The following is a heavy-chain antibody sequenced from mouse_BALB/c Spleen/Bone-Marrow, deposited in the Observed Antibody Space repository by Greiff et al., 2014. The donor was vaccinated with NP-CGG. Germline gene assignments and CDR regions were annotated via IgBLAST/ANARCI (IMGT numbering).Heavy chain of an antibody. J-gene: IGHJ2*01. CDR3: ARYDYDGVDY. D-gene: IGHD2-4*01. Sequence: EVQLQQSGPGLVKPSQSLSLTCTVTGYSTTSDYAWNWIRQFPGNKLEWMGYISYSGSTSYNPSLKSRISITRDTSKNQFFLQLNSVTNEDTATYYCARYDYDGVDYWGQGTTLTVSS. CDR2: ISYSGST. CDR1: GYSTTSDYA. V-gene: IGHV3-2*02.